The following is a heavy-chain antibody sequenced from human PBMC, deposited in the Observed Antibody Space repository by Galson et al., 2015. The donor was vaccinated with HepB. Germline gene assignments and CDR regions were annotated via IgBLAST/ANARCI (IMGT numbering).Heavy chain of an antibody. Sequence: SLRLSCAASGFTFSNYWMSWVRQAPGKGLEWVANIKHEGSEKNYVDSVKGRFTISRDNAKNSLYLEMNSLSAEATAVYYCARVGEYGDYYFDYWGQGTLVTVYS. V-gene: IGHV3-7*03. CDR2: IKHEGSEK. CDR1: GFTFSNYW. CDR3: ARVGEYGDYYFDY. J-gene: IGHJ4*02. D-gene: IGHD4-17*01.